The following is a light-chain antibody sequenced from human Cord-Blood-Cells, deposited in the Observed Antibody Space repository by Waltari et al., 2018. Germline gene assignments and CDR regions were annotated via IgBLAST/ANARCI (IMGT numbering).Light chain of an antibody. J-gene: IGKJ3*01. CDR3: MQGKHWPFT. CDR2: KVS. V-gene: IGKV2-30*02. Sequence: DVVMTQSPLSLPVTLGQPASISCRSSQSLVHSDGNTYLNWFQQRPGHSPRRLIYKVSNRDSGVPDRFSGSGSGTDFTLKISRVEAEDVGVYYCMQGKHWPFTFGPGTKVDIK. CDR1: QSLVHSDGNTY.